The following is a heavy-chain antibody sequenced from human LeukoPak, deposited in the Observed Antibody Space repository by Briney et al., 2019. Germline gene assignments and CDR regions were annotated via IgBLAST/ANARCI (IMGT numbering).Heavy chain of an antibody. CDR1: GGSFSGYY. CDR3: ARGIYYDSSGPDY. Sequence: PSETLSLTCAVYGGSFSGYYLSWIRQPPGKGLEWIGEINHSGSTNYNPSLKSRVTISVDTSKNQFSLKLSSVTAADTAVYHCARGIYYDSSGPDYWGQGTLVTVSS. V-gene: IGHV4-34*01. CDR2: INHSGST. J-gene: IGHJ4*02. D-gene: IGHD3-22*01.